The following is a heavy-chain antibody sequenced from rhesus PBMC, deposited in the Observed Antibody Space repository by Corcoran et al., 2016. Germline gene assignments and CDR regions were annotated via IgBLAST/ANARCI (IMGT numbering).Heavy chain of an antibody. J-gene: IGHJ4*01. CDR3: ARHTVAANMFDY. CDR2: IFGSRGST. CDR1: VGSFSAGFA. V-gene: IGHV4-76*01. D-gene: IGHD4-29*01. Sequence: QVHLQESGPGLVKPSETLSLTCAVSVGSFSAGFAWSWIRLSPGKGLEWIGLIFGSRGSTDYSPSLKNRVTISKDTSKNQFSLKLSSVTAADTAVYYCARHTVAANMFDYWGQGVLVTVSS.